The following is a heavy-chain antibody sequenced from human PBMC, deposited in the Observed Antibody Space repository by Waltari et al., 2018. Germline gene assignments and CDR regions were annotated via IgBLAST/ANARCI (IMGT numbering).Heavy chain of an antibody. CDR3: ILAAAGNFY. V-gene: IGHV1-8*03. Sequence: QVQLVQSGAEVKKPGASVKVSCKASGYTFTSYDINWVRQATGQGFEWIGVMNPNSGNTGNAQKSQGRVTITMNTSISTAYMELSSLRSEDTAVYDCILAAAGNFYWGQGTLVTVSS. CDR1: GYTFTSYD. J-gene: IGHJ4*02. D-gene: IGHD6-13*01. CDR2: MNPNSGNT.